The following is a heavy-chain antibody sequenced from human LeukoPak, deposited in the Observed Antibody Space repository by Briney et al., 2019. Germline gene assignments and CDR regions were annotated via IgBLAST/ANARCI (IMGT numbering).Heavy chain of an antibody. CDR1: GYTFTSYG. CDR2: ISAYNGNT. CDR3: ARDPCSSTSCYSWYFDL. V-gene: IGHV1-18*01. D-gene: IGHD2-2*01. J-gene: IGHJ2*01. Sequence: ASVKVSCKASGYTFTSYGISWVRQAPGQGLEWMGWISAYNGNTNYAQKLQGRVTMTTDTSTSTAYMELRSLRSDDTAIYYCARDPCSSTSCYSWYFDLWGRGTLVTVSS.